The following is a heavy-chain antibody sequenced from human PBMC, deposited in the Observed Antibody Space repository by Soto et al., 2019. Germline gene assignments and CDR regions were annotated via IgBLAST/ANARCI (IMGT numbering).Heavy chain of an antibody. Sequence: ASVKVSCKASGYTFTGYYMHWVRQAPGQGLEWMGWINPNSGGTNYAQKFQGRVTMTRDTSISTAYMELSRLRSDDTAVYYCARDRRYDFWSSARYYYGMDVWGQRTTVTVS. CDR3: ARDRRYDFWSSARYYYGMDV. D-gene: IGHD3-3*01. CDR2: INPNSGGT. CDR1: GYTFTGYY. J-gene: IGHJ6*02. V-gene: IGHV1-2*02.